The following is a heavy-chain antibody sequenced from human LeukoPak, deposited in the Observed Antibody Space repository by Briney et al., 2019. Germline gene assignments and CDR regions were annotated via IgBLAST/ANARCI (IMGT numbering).Heavy chain of an antibody. CDR3: ARYGPVGPAAFDI. CDR1: GGSISSSSYY. V-gene: IGHV4-39*01. J-gene: IGHJ3*02. CDR2: IYYSGST. D-gene: IGHD4-17*01. Sequence: PSETLSLTCTVSGGSISSSSYYWGWIRQPPGKGREWIGSIYYSGSTYYNPSLKSRVTISVDTSKTQFSLKLSSVTAADTAVYYCARYGPVGPAAFDIWGQGTMVTVSS.